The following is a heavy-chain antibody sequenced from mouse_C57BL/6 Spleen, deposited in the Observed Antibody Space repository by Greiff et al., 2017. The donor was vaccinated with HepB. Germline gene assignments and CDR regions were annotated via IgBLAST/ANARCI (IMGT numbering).Heavy chain of an antibody. CDR1: GYTFTSYW. CDR3: ARFESNCEGCFAY. V-gene: IGHV1-64*01. Sequence: QVQLQQSGAELVKPGASVKLSCKASGYTFTSYWMHWVKQRPGQGLEWIGMIHPNSGSTKYNEKFKSKATLTVDKSSSTAYMQLSSLTSEDSAVYYCARFESNCEGCFAYWGQGTLVTVSA. J-gene: IGHJ3*01. D-gene: IGHD2-5*01. CDR2: IHPNSGST.